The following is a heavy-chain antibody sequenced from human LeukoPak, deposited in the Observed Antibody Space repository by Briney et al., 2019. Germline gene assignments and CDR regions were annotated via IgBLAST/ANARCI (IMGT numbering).Heavy chain of an antibody. CDR1: GFTFSSYA. V-gene: IGHV3-30-3*01. CDR2: ISYDGSNK. Sequence: GGSLRLSCAASGFTFSSYAMHWVRQAPGKGLEWVAVISYDGSNKYYADSVKGRFTISRDNSKNTLYLQTNSLRAEDTAVYYCARDLWGDGGGFDYWGQGTLVTVSS. D-gene: IGHD5-24*01. CDR3: ARDLWGDGGGFDY. J-gene: IGHJ4*02.